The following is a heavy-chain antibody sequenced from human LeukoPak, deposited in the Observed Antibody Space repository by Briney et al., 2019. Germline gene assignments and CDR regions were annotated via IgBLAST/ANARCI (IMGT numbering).Heavy chain of an antibody. CDR2: ISSTSGSTI. CDR3: ARRYCSSTSCLLDY. D-gene: IGHD2-2*01. Sequence: GGSLRLSCAASGFTFSSYEMNWVRQAPGKGLEWVSYISSTSGSTIYYADSVKGRFTISRDNAKNLLYLQMNSLRAEDTAVYYCARRYCSSTSCLLDYWGQGTLVTVSS. V-gene: IGHV3-48*03. J-gene: IGHJ4*02. CDR1: GFTFSSYE.